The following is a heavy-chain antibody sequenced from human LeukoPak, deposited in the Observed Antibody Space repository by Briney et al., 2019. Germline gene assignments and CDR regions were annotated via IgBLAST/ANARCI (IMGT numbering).Heavy chain of an antibody. CDR3: ARDPGYYDSSGYRYFHYYLDV. V-gene: IGHV1-46*01. Sequence: ASVKVSCKTSGYSFTFYGMSWVRQAPGQGLEWMGIINPSGGSTSYAQKFQGRVTMTRDMSTSTVYMELSSLRSEDTAVYYCARDPGYYDSSGYRYFHYYLDVWGKGTTVTVSS. CDR1: GYSFTFYG. J-gene: IGHJ6*03. CDR2: INPSGGST. D-gene: IGHD3-22*01.